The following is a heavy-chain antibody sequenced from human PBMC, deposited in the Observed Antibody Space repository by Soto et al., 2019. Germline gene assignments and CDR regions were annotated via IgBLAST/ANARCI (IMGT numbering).Heavy chain of an antibody. CDR2: ISSSSSYI. CDR3: ARVQLGYCSGGSCYSPRNWGWFDP. CDR1: GFTFSSYS. D-gene: IGHD2-15*01. Sequence: GGSLRLSCAASGFTFSSYSMNWVRQAPGKGLEWVSSISSSSSYIYYADSVKGRFTISRDNAKNSLYLQMNSLRAEETAVYYCARVQLGYCSGGSCYSPRNWGWFDPWGQGTLVTVSS. V-gene: IGHV3-21*01. J-gene: IGHJ5*02.